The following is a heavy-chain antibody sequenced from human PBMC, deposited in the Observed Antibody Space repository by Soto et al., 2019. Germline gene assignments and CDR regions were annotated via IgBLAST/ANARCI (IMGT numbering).Heavy chain of an antibody. J-gene: IGHJ6*02. CDR2: IYYSGST. V-gene: IGHV4-30-4*01. CDR1: GGSISSGDYY. D-gene: IGHD6-13*01. CDR3: AREGGSRDYYYYGMDV. Sequence: TLSLTCTVSGGSISSGDYYWSWIRQPPGKGLEWIGYIYYSGSTYYNPSLKSRVTISVDTSKNQFSLKLSSVTAADTAVYYCAREGGSRDYYYYGMDVWGQGTTVTVSS.